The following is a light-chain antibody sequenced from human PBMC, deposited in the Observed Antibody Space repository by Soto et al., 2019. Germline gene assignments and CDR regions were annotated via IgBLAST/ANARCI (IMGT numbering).Light chain of an antibody. J-gene: IGKJ3*01. CDR1: EDISDY. CDR2: DAS. V-gene: IGKV1-33*01. Sequence: DIQLTQSPSSLSASIGDRVTMTCQASEDISDYLSWYQQRPGKAPRLLIYDASNLETGVPSRFSGSGSGTFFTFTISSLQPEDIATYYCQQANNLLLTFGPGTKVETK. CDR3: QQANNLLLT.